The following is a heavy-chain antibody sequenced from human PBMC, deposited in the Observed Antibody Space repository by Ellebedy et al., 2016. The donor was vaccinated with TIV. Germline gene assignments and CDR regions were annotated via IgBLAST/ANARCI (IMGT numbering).Heavy chain of an antibody. D-gene: IGHD1-26*01. Sequence: MPSETLSLTCAAYGGSFSGYYWSWIRQPPGKGLEWIGEINHSGSTNYHPSLKSRVTISVDTSKNQFSLKLSSVTAADTAVYYCAREVVGAPAEDYWGQGTLVTVSS. CDR3: AREVVGAPAEDY. CDR1: GGSFSGYY. CDR2: INHSGST. V-gene: IGHV4-34*01. J-gene: IGHJ4*02.